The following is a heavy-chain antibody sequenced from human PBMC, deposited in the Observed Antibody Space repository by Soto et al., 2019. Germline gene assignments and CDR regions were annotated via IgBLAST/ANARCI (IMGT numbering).Heavy chain of an antibody. CDR1: GHTFTGYG. J-gene: IGHJ4*02. V-gene: IGHV1-18*04. CDR2: ITVYNGIT. CDR3: ARGLAATDI. Sequence: ASVKVSCKASGHTFTGYGISWVRQAPGQGLEWMGWITVYNGITDYAKKFQGRVTMTTDKSTNTAYMFLASLRPDDTAVYYCARGLAATDIWGQGTLVTV. D-gene: IGHD2-15*01.